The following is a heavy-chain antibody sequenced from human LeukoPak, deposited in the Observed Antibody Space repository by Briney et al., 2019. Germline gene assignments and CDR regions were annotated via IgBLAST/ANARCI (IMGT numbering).Heavy chain of an antibody. V-gene: IGHV3-23*01. CDR1: GFTFDSYA. Sequence: GGSLSLSCAASGFTFDSYAMTWVRQAPGKGLEWVSSISGGGGITNYADSVKGRFTISRDNSKYTLFLQMNSLRAEDTAVYHCAKYGVDCSSTSCYPLYYMDVWGKGTTVTVSS. J-gene: IGHJ6*03. CDR2: ISGGGGIT. CDR3: AKYGVDCSSTSCYPLYYMDV. D-gene: IGHD2-2*01.